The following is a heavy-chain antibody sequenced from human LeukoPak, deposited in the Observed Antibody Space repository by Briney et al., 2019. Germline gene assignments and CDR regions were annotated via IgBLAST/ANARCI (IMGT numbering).Heavy chain of an antibody. V-gene: IGHV4-39*01. D-gene: IGHD3-22*01. CDR1: GGSISSSSYY. Sequence: SETLSLTCTVSGGSISSSSYYWGWIRQPPGKGLEWIGTIYYSGSTYYNPSLKSRVTISVDTSKNQFSLKLSSVTAADTAVYYCARQEIYYYDSSGHFDYWGQGTLVTVSS. CDR3: ARQEIYYYDSSGHFDY. J-gene: IGHJ4*02. CDR2: IYYSGST.